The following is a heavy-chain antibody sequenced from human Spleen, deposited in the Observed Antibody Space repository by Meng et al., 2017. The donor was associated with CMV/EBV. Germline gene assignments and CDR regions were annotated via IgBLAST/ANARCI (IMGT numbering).Heavy chain of an antibody. CDR3: ARDPWASDSSGFDY. CDR2: IRYDGSNK. V-gene: IGHV3-30*02. D-gene: IGHD3-22*01. Sequence: GGSLRLSCAASGFTFSSYGMHWVRQAPGKGLEWVAFIRYDGSNKYYADSVKGRFTISRDNSKNTLYLQMNSLRAEDTAVYYCARDPWASDSSGFDYWGQGALVTVSS. CDR1: GFTFSSYG. J-gene: IGHJ4*02.